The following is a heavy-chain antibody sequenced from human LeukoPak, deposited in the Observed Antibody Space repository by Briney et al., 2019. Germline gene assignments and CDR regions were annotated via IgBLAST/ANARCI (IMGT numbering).Heavy chain of an antibody. Sequence: SVKVSCKASGGIFSNHAVTWVRQAPGQGLEWMGRIIPMIGAAKYAQKFQGRVTFTADTSTNTAYMELSSLTSEDTALYFCAKGATVGKEALDIWGQGSLVTVSS. D-gene: IGHD1-14*01. CDR2: IIPMIGAA. CDR1: GGIFSNHA. V-gene: IGHV1-69*04. J-gene: IGHJ3*02. CDR3: AKGATVGKEALDI.